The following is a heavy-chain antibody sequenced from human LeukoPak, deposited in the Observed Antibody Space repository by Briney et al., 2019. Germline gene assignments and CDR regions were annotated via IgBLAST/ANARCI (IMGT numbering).Heavy chain of an antibody. V-gene: IGHV3-20*04. CDR1: GFTFDDYG. CDR3: ARSYAQYCSTASCSHCDR. J-gene: IGHJ5*02. CDR2: INWNGGST. D-gene: IGHD2-2*01. Sequence: PAGTLRLSCAASGFTFDDYGMAWVRQAPGKGLEWVSGINWNGGSTGYADSVKGRFTISRDNAKNSLYLQMNSLRAEATAFYYCARSYAQYCSTASCSHCDRWGQGALVTVSS.